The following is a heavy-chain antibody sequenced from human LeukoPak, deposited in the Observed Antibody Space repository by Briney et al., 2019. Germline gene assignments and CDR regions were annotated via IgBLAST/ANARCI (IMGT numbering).Heavy chain of an antibody. J-gene: IGHJ4*02. CDR2: ISSSSSYI. CDR3: ARDGAVGATGDYFDY. D-gene: IGHD1-26*01. V-gene: IGHV3-21*01. Sequence: GGALRLSCAASGFTFSRYSMNWVRQAPGNGLEWVSSISSSSSYIFYTDSVKGRFTISRDNAKNSLYLQMNSLRAEDSAVYYCARDGAVGATGDYFDYWGQGTLVTVSS. CDR1: GFTFSRYS.